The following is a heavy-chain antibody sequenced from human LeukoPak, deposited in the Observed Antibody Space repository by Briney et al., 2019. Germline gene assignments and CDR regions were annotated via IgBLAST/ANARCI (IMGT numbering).Heavy chain of an antibody. CDR1: GFTFSSYA. CDR3: AKGLDGSGSTH. D-gene: IGHD3-10*01. CDR2: ISGSGGTT. J-gene: IGHJ4*02. V-gene: IGHV3-23*01. Sequence: GGSLRLSCAASGFTFSSYAMSWVRQAPGKGLEWVSAISGSGGTTYCADPVKGRFTISRDNSKNTLYLQMNSLTAEDTAVYYCAKGLDGSGSTHWGQGTLVTVSS.